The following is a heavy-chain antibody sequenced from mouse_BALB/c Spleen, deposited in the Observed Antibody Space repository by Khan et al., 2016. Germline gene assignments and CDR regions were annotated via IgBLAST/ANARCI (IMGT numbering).Heavy chain of an antibody. CDR1: GYTFTNYG. CDR2: INTYTGQP. V-gene: IGHV9-3-1*01. Sequence: QIQLVQSGPEMKKPGETVKISCMASGYTFTNYGVNWVKQAPGKGLKWLGWINTYTGQPTYGDDFKGRFAFSLETSASTAYLQINNLENEDTATYFCARLYLYYTRDYWVHGTSVTVSS. J-gene: IGHJ4*01. CDR3: ARLYLYYTRDY.